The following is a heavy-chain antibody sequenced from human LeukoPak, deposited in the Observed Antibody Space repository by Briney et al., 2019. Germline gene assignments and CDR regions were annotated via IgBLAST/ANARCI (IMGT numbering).Heavy chain of an antibody. J-gene: IGHJ4*02. CDR1: GGSISSYY. CDR3: ARSGYDVTPFDY. Sequence: PSETLSLTCTVSGGSISSYYWSWIRQPPGKGLEWIGYIYYSGSTYYNPSLKSRVTISIDTSKNQFSLKLNSVTAADTAVYYCARSGYDVTPFDYWGQGTLVTVSS. D-gene: IGHD5-12*01. CDR2: IYYSGST. V-gene: IGHV4-59*12.